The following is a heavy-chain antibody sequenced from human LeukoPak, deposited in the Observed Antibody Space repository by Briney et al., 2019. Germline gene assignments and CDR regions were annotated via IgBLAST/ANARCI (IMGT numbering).Heavy chain of an antibody. CDR2: INPSGGST. J-gene: IGHJ6*03. CDR1: GYTFTSYY. Sequence: GASVKVSCKASGYTFTSYYMHWVRQAPGQGLEWMGIINPSGGSTSYAQKFQGRVTMTRDMSTSTVYMELSSLRSEDTAVYYCARDAFTMIVVRPHYYYYYMDVWGKGTTVTVSS. CDR3: ARDAFTMIVVRPHYYYYYMDV. D-gene: IGHD3-22*01. V-gene: IGHV1-46*01.